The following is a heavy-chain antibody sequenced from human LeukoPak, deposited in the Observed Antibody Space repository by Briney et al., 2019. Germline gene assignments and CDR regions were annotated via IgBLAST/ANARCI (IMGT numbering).Heavy chain of an antibody. Sequence: GGSLRLSCAASGFTFSSYEINWVRQAPGKGLEWVSYISSSGSTIYHADSVKGRFTISRDNAKNSLYLQMNSLRAEDTAVYYCAELGITMIGGVWGKGTTVTISS. J-gene: IGHJ6*04. CDR3: AELGITMIGGV. D-gene: IGHD3-10*02. V-gene: IGHV3-48*03. CDR1: GFTFSSYE. CDR2: ISSSGSTI.